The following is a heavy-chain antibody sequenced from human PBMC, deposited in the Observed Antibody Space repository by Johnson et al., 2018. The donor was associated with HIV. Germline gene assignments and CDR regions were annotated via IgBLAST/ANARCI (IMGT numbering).Heavy chain of an antibody. J-gene: IGHJ3*02. CDR2: ISWDGDST. V-gene: IGHV3-43D*03. CDR3: ARAGHYDYVWGSYRNDAFDI. D-gene: IGHD3-16*02. CDR1: GFTFDDYA. Sequence: VQLVESGGVVVQPGGSLRLSCAASGFTFDDYAMHWVRQAPGKGLEWVSLISWDGDSTYYADSLKGRFSLSRANAKNSLYLQMNSLRAEDTALYYCARAGHYDYVWGSYRNDAFDIWGQGTMVTVSS.